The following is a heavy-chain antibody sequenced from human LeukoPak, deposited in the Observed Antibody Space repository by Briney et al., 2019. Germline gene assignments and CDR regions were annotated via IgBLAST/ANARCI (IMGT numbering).Heavy chain of an antibody. D-gene: IGHD5-24*01. Sequence: PGGSLRLSCAASGFTFSSYAMHWVRQAPGKGLEYVSAISSNGGSTYYANSVKGRFTISRDNSKNTLYLQMNSLRAEDTAVYYCAKFQGDGYLLGAFDIWGQGTMVTVSS. CDR3: AKFQGDGYLLGAFDI. V-gene: IGHV3-64*01. CDR2: ISSNGGST. J-gene: IGHJ3*02. CDR1: GFTFSSYA.